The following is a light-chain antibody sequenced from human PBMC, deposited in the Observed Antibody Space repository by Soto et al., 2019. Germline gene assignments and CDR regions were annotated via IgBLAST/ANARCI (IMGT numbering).Light chain of an antibody. CDR2: DVS. CDR1: SSDVGGYNY. J-gene: IGLJ2*01. Sequence: SALTQPDSVSGSPGQSITISCTGTSSDVGGYNYVSWYQQHPGKAPKLMIYDVSNRPSGVSNRFSGSKSGNTASLTISGLQAEDEAVYYCSSYTSSSTLVVFGGGTKLTVL. V-gene: IGLV2-14*01. CDR3: SSYTSSSTLVV.